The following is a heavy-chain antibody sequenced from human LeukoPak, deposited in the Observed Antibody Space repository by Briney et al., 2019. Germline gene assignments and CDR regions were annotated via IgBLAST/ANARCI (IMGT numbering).Heavy chain of an antibody. D-gene: IGHD3-3*01. J-gene: IGHJ4*02. CDR3: ARLSTYYDFWSPLDY. CDR1: GASVSSHY. V-gene: IGHV4-59*02. CDR2: VSYSGGT. Sequence: SETLSLTCTVSGASVSSHYWSWIRQPPGKGLEWIGYVSYSGGTNYNPSLKSRVTVSLDTSKDQFSLRLNSVTAADTAVYYCARLSTYYDFWSPLDYWGQGTLVTVSS.